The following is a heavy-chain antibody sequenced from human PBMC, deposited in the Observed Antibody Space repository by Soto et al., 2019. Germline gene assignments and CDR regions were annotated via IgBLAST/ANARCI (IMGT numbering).Heavy chain of an antibody. D-gene: IGHD2-21*01. Sequence: GGSLRLSCAASGFTFSNAWINWVRQTPGKGLEWVGRVKSKTDGGTTDFAAPVKGRFAISRDDSKNMVYLEMNSLKTEDTAKYSCTTDSYITSKIFLFNSGGQEPLFTVS. CDR1: GFTFSNAW. CDR2: VKSKTDGGTT. J-gene: IGHJ4*02. V-gene: IGHV3-15*07. CDR3: TTDSYITSKIFLFNS.